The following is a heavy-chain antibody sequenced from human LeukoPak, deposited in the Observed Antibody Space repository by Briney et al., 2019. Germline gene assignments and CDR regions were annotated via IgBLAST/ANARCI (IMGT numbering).Heavy chain of an antibody. D-gene: IGHD5-24*01. V-gene: IGHV3-48*03. J-gene: IGHJ4*02. CDR1: GFTFSSYE. Sequence: GGSLRLSCAASGFTFSSYEMNWVRQAPGKGLEWVSYISSSGSTIYYADSVKGRFTISRDNAKNSLYLQMNSLRAEDTAVYYCAANDGYLFDYWGQGTLVTLSS. CDR3: AANDGYLFDY. CDR2: ISSSGSTI.